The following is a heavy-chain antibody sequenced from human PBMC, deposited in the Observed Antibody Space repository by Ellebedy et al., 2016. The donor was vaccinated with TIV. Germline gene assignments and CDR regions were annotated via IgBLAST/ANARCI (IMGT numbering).Heavy chain of an antibody. CDR2: INPSGGSS. D-gene: IGHD3-9*01. V-gene: IGHV1-46*01. Sequence: AASVKVSCKASGHTFSNYYMHWVRQAPGQGLEWMGKINPSGGSSSYAQKFQGRVTMTRDTSTSTAYMELRSLRSDDTAVYYCARVAGRYWFDPWGQGTLVTVSS. CDR1: GHTFSNYY. J-gene: IGHJ5*02. CDR3: ARVAGRYWFDP.